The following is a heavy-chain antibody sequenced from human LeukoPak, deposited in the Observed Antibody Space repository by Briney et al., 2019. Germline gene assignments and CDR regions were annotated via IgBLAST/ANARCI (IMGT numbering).Heavy chain of an antibody. CDR3: ARLIKYDILTGYYFDY. Sequence: SETLSLTCTVSSDSISSNSYYWGWIRQPPGKGLEWIGSIYYSGSTYYNPSLKSRVTISVDTSKNQFPLKLSSVTAADTAVYYCARLIKYDILTGYYFDYWGQGILVTVSS. D-gene: IGHD3-9*01. CDR2: IYYSGST. CDR1: SDSISSNSYY. J-gene: IGHJ4*02. V-gene: IGHV4-39*01.